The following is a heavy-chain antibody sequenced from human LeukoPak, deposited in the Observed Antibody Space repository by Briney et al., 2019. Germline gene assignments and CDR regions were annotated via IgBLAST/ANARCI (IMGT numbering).Heavy chain of an antibody. Sequence: SETLSLTCTVSGGSISSYYWSWIRQPAGKGLEWIGRFYTSGNTNYNPSFKSRVTISVDTSKKQFSLKLSSVTAADTAVYYCAVSSGWYNDAFDIWGQGTMVTVSS. D-gene: IGHD6-19*01. CDR2: FYTSGNT. J-gene: IGHJ3*02. CDR1: GGSISSYY. V-gene: IGHV4-4*07. CDR3: AVSSGWYNDAFDI.